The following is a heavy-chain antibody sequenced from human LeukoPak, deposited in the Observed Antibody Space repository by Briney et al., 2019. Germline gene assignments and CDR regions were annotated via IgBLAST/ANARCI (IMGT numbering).Heavy chain of an antibody. V-gene: IGHV4-59*01. J-gene: IGHJ4*02. Sequence: SETLSLTCTVSGGTISGYYWSWIRQPPGKGLEWIGYIYYSGSTKYNPSLKSRVTISVDASKNQFSLRLSSLTAADTAVYYCARGALDTKTRFDYWGQGTLVTVSS. D-gene: IGHD5-18*01. CDR2: IYYSGST. CDR1: GGTISGYY. CDR3: ARGALDTKTRFDY.